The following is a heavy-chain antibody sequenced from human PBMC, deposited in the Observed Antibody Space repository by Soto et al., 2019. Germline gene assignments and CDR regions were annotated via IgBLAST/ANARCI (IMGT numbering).Heavy chain of an antibody. D-gene: IGHD6-19*01. Sequence: PGGSLRLSCAASGFTFSSYGMHWVRQAPGKGLEWVAVISYDGSNKYYADSVKGRFTISRDNAKNSLYLQMNSPRAEDTAVYYCARGLADYYLYYYGMDVCGQGTTVTVSS. CDR3: ARGLADYYLYYYGMDV. CDR2: ISYDGSNK. CDR1: GFTFSSYG. V-gene: IGHV3-30*03. J-gene: IGHJ6*02.